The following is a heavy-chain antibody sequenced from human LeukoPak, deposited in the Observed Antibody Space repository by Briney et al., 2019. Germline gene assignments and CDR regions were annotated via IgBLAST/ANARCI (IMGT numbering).Heavy chain of an antibody. CDR3: TADEADGVVAFQH. D-gene: IGHD2-15*01. Sequence: GGSLRLSCAASGFTFSSAWMTWVRQAPGKGLEWVGRIKSKTDGETRDYAAPVKGRFTISRDDSKNTLYLQMNSLETEDTGVYYCTADEADGVVAFQHWGQGALVTVSS. CDR1: GFTFSSAW. V-gene: IGHV3-15*01. CDR2: IKSKTDGETR. J-gene: IGHJ1*01.